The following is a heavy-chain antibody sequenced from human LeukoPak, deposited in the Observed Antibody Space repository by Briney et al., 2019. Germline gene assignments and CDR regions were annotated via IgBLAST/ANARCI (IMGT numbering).Heavy chain of an antibody. Sequence: GGSLRLSCAASGFTFSSYGMHWVRQAPGKGLEWVAFIRYDGSNKYYADSVKGRFTISRDNSKNTLYLQMNSLRAEDTAVYYCAKDLDSSPTPDSDYWGQGTPVTVSS. D-gene: IGHD6-13*01. CDR2: IRYDGSNK. V-gene: IGHV3-30*02. CDR3: AKDLDSSPTPDSDY. J-gene: IGHJ4*02. CDR1: GFTFSSYG.